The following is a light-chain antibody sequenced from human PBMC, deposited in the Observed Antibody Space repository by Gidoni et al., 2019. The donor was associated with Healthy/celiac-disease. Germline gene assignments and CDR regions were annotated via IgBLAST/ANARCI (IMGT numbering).Light chain of an antibody. CDR3: QQRSNWPPRGIT. V-gene: IGKV3-11*01. Sequence: EIVLTQSPATLSLSPGERATLSCRASQSVSSYLAWYQQKPGQAPRLLIYDASNRATGIPARFSGSGSGTDFARTISSLEPEDFAVYYCQQRSNWPPRGITFGQGTRLEIK. J-gene: IGKJ5*01. CDR2: DAS. CDR1: QSVSSY.